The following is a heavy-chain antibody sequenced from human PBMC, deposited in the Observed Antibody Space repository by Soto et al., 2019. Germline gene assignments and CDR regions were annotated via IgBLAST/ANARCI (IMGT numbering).Heavy chain of an antibody. J-gene: IGHJ4*02. D-gene: IGHD2-2*02. CDR2: INPNSGGT. Sequence: ASVKVSCKASGYTFTGYYMHWVRQAPGQGLEWMGWINPNSGGTNYAQKFQGRVTMTRDTSISTAYMELSSVTAADTAVYYCARAGGYKYLDYWGQGTLVTVSS. CDR1: GYTFTGYY. V-gene: IGHV1-2*02. CDR3: ARAGGYKYLDY.